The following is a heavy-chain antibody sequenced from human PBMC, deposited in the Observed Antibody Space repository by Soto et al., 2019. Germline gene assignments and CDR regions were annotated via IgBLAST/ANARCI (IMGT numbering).Heavy chain of an antibody. CDR3: AHITRRITIFGVVIHMDA. V-gene: IGHV2-5*01. CDR2: IYWNDDK. CDR1: GFSLSTSGVG. J-gene: IGHJ6*02. Sequence: SGPTLVNPTQTLTLTCTFSGFSLSTSGVGVGWIRQPPGKALEWLALIYWNDDKRYSPSLKSRLTITKDTSKNQVVLTMTNMDPVNTATYYFAHITRRITIFGVVIHMDAWGQGNTVTVSS. D-gene: IGHD3-3*01.